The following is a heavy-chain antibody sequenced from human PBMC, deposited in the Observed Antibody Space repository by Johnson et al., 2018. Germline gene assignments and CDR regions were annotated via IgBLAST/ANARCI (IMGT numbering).Heavy chain of an antibody. CDR1: GGSISSYY. J-gene: IGHJ3*02. Sequence: QVQLQESGPGLVKHSETLSLTCTVSGGSISSYYWSWIRQPPGKGLEWIGYIYYSGSTNYHPSLKSPVTISVDTSKNQFSLKLSSVTAADTAVYYCASNWNYGEDAFDIWGQGTMVTVSS. D-gene: IGHD1-7*01. CDR3: ASNWNYGEDAFDI. CDR2: IYYSGST. V-gene: IGHV4-59*01.